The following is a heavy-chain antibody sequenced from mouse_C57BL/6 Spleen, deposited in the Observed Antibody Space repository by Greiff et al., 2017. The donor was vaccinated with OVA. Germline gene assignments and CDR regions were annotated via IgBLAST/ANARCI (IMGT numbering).Heavy chain of an antibody. J-gene: IGHJ3*01. CDR1: GYTFTSYW. D-gene: IGHD1-1*01. Sequence: QLQQPGAELVKPGASVKMSCKASGYTFTSYWITWVKQRPGQGLEWIGDIYPGSGSTNYNEKFKSKATLTVDTSSSTAYMQLSSLTSEDSAVYYGARGGRGSSYDWFAYWGQGTLVTVSA. CDR3: ARGGRGSSYDWFAY. V-gene: IGHV1-55*01. CDR2: IYPGSGST.